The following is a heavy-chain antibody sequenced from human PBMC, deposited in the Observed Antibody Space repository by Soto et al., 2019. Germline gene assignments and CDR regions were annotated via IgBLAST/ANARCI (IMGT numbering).Heavy chain of an antibody. J-gene: IGHJ5*02. CDR3: ARADSGYDRARANWFDP. CDR2: ISSTGSTI. Sequence: QVQLVDSGGGLVKPGGSLRLSCAPSGFTFSDYYMSWIRQAPGKGLEWGSYISSTGSTIYYADSVKGRFTISRDNAKNSLYLQMNSRRAEDTAVYYCARADSGYDRARANWFDPWGQGTLVTVSS. D-gene: IGHD5-12*01. V-gene: IGHV3-11*01. CDR1: GFTFSDYY.